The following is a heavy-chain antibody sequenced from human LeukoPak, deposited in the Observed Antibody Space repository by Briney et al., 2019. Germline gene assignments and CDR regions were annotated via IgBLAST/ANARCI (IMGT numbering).Heavy chain of an antibody. CDR2: ISYDGSNK. CDR3: ARDRYYGSGYMDV. CDR1: GFTFSSYA. Sequence: GGSLRLSCAASGFTFSSYAMHWVRQAPGKGLEWVAVISYDGSNKYYADSVKGRFTISRDNSKNTLYLQMNSLRAEDTAVYYCARDRYYGSGYMDVWGKGTTVTVSS. J-gene: IGHJ6*03. D-gene: IGHD3-10*01. V-gene: IGHV3-30*04.